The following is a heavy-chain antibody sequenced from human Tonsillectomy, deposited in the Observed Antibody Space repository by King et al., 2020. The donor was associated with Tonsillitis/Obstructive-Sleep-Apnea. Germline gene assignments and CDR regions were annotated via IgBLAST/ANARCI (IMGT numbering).Heavy chain of an antibody. CDR3: ASDDVVGRYIDS. D-gene: IGHD1-14*01. Sequence: VQLVESGAEVKTPGASVKVSCKASGYTFTRWYIHWVRQARGQGLEWMGIINPSDGITTYAQKFQGRVTMTTDTSASTVYLQLSSLGSEDTAVYYCASDDVVGRYIDSWGQGTLVTVSS. CDR2: INPSDGIT. CDR1: GYTFTRWY. J-gene: IGHJ4*02. V-gene: IGHV1-46*01.